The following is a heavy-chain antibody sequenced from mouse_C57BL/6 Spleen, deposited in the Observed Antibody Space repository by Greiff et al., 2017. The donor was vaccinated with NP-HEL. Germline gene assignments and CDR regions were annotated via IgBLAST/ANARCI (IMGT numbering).Heavy chain of an antibody. CDR1: GYSITSGYY. CDR3: ARRYYGSSYWYFDV. CDR2: ISYDGSN. D-gene: IGHD1-1*01. J-gene: IGHJ1*03. Sequence: VQLKESGPGLVKPSQSLSLTCSVTGYSITSGYYWNWIRQFPGTKLEWMGYISYDGSNNYNPSLKNRISITRDTSKNQFFLKLNSVTTEDTATYYCARRYYGSSYWYFDVWGTGTTVTVSS. V-gene: IGHV3-6*01.